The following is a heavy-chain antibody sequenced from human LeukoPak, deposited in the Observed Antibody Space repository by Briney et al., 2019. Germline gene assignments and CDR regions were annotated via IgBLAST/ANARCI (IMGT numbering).Heavy chain of an antibody. J-gene: IGHJ4*02. CDR1: GGSISSYY. V-gene: IGHV4-59*01. CDR2: IYYSGST. Sequence: SETLSLTCTVSGGSISSYYWSWIRQPPGKGLEWIGYIYYSGSTNYNPSLKSRVTISVDTSKNQFSLKLSSVTAADTAVYYCAKGKRPGHYYGSGRPDYWGQGTLVTVSS. D-gene: IGHD3-10*01. CDR3: AKGKRPGHYYGSGRPDY.